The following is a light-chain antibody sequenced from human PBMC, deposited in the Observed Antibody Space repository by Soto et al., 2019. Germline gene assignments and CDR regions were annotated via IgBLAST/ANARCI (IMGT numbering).Light chain of an antibody. CDR2: EVN. V-gene: IGLV2-8*01. Sequence: SVLTQPPSASGSPGQSVAISCTGTSSDVGGYNYVSWYQQHPGKAPKLMIYEVNKRPSGVPDRFSGSKSGNTASLTVSGLHAEDEAYYYCSSYAGSSNVFGTGTKVAVL. CDR3: SSYAGSSNV. J-gene: IGLJ1*01. CDR1: SSDVGGYNY.